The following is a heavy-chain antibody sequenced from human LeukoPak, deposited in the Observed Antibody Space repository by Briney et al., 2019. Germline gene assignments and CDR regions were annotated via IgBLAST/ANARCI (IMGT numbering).Heavy chain of an antibody. D-gene: IGHD5-18*01. V-gene: IGHV3-30*03. CDR2: ISEDGINK. CDR3: ARGGGSYGLEYYFDY. Sequence: GRSLRLSCAASGFTFSNYGMHCVRQAPGKGLEWVAGISEDGINKYYADSVKGRFTISRDNSKNTLYLQMNSLRAEDTAVYYCARGGGSYGLEYYFDYWGQGTLVTVSS. CDR1: GFTFSNYG. J-gene: IGHJ4*02.